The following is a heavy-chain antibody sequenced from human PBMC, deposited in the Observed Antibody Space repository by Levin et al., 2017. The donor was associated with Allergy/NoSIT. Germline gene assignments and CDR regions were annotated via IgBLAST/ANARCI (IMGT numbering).Heavy chain of an antibody. CDR1: GDSISRGFYY. J-gene: IGHJ6*03. CDR3: ARDLESFGDYNPYCYMDV. V-gene: IGHV4-61*02. Sequence: SETLSLTCSVSGDSISRGFYYWSWIRQPAGEGLEWIGRIYVTGSTTYSPSLKSRVTISLDRSKDQVSLKINSVTAAATAVYYCARDLESFGDYNPYCYMDVWGKGTTVAVSS. CDR2: IYVTGST. D-gene: IGHD4-17*01.